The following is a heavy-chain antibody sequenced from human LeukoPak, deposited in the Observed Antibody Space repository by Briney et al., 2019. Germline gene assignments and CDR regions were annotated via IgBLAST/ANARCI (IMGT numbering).Heavy chain of an antibody. CDR1: GGSFSGYY. Sequence: RSSETLSLTCAVYGGSFSGYYWGWIRQPPGKGLEWIGEINHSGSTNYNPSLKSRVTISVDTSKNQFSLKLSAVTAADTAVYYCARAYYYGSGSYYYYWGQGTLVTVSS. D-gene: IGHD3-10*01. V-gene: IGHV4-34*01. CDR2: INHSGST. CDR3: ARAYYYGSGSYYYY. J-gene: IGHJ4*02.